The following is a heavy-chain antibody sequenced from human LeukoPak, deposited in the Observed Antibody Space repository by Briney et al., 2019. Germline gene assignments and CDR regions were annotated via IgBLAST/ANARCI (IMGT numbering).Heavy chain of an antibody. CDR1: GYTLTELS. CDR2: FDPEDGET. V-gene: IGHV1-24*01. CDR3: KGIVVVTASSDAFXX. D-gene: IGHD2-21*02. J-gene: IGHJ3*02. Sequence: ASAKVSCKVSGYTLTELSMNWLRQAPGKGLEWMGGFDPEDGETIYAKKFQCRVTMTEDTSTDTAYMELSSLRSENTAVYYCKGIVVVTASSDAFXXWGQXTMXT.